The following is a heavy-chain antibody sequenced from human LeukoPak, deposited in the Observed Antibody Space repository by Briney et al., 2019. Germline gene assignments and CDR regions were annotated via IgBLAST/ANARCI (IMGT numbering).Heavy chain of an antibody. V-gene: IGHV4-34*01. Sequence: SETLSLTCAVYGGSFSGYYWSWIRQPPGKGLEWIGEINHGGSTNYNPSLKSRVTISVDTSKNQFSLKLSSVTAADTAVYYRARSKRDGYNYRGYYFDYWGQGTLVTVSS. D-gene: IGHD5-24*01. CDR1: GGSFSGYY. CDR2: INHGGST. CDR3: ARSKRDGYNYRGYYFDY. J-gene: IGHJ4*02.